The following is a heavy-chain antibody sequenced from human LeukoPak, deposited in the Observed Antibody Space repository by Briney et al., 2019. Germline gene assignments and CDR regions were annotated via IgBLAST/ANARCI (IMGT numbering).Heavy chain of an antibody. J-gene: IGHJ4*02. CDR3: AREGGYYFDH. Sequence: GGSLRLSCAASGFTFGSYGMHWVRQAPGKGLEWVAFISYDRSETYYADSVKGRFCISRDNSKNTVYLQMNSLRTEDRAVYYCAREGGYYFDHWGQGTLVTVSS. D-gene: IGHD6-25*01. CDR2: ISYDRSET. V-gene: IGHV3-30*03. CDR1: GFTFGSYG.